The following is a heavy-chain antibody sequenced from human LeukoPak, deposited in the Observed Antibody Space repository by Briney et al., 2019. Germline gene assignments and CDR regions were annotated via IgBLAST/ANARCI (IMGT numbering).Heavy chain of an antibody. V-gene: IGHV3-48*04. CDR3: ARDRGGGENAFDI. CDR1: GFTFSSYS. D-gene: IGHD3-10*01. Sequence: GESPKISCAASGFTFSSYSMNWVRQAPGKGLEWVSYISSSSSTIYYADSVKGRFTIPRDNAKNSLYLQMNSLRAEDTALYHCARDRGGGENAFDIWGQGTMVTVSS. CDR2: ISSSSSTI. J-gene: IGHJ3*02.